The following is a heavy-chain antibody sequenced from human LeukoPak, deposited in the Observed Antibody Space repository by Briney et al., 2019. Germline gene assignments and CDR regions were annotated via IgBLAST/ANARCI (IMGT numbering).Heavy chain of an antibody. J-gene: IGHJ5*02. V-gene: IGHV1-46*01. CDR1: GYTFTGYY. CDR2: INPSGGST. D-gene: IGHD2-2*01. Sequence: ASVKVSCKASGYTFTGYYMHWVRQAPGQGLEWMGIINPSGGSTSYAQKFQGRVTMTRDTSTSTVYMELSSLRSEDTAVYYCARELGYCSSTSCPLDPWGQGTLVTVSS. CDR3: ARELGYCSSTSCPLDP.